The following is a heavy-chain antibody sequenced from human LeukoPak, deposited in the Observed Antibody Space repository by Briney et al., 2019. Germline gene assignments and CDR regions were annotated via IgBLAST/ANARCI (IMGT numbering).Heavy chain of an antibody. V-gene: IGHV1-2*02. D-gene: IGHD4-17*01. CDR3: ARGGLNYGDYGNCFDY. Sequence: ASVKVSCRASGYTFNTNGLNWVRQAPGQGLEWMGWINPNSGGTNYAQKFQGRVTMTRDTSISTAYMELSRLRSDDTAVYYCARGGLNYGDYGNCFDYWGQGTLVTVSS. CDR2: INPNSGGT. J-gene: IGHJ4*02. CDR1: GYTFNTNG.